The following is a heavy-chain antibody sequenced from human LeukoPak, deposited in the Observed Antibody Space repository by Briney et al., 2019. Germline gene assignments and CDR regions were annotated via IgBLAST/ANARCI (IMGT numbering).Heavy chain of an antibody. CDR2: ISSSGTTI. J-gene: IGHJ5*02. Sequence: GGSLRISCAASGFTFSDYYLSWIRQAPGKGLEWVSYISSSGTTIYYADSVKGRFTISRDNSKNTLYLQMNSLRAEDTAVHYCARDRLWELLHLGWFDPWGQGTLVTVSS. CDR1: GFTFSDYY. V-gene: IGHV3-11*04. CDR3: ARDRLWELLHLGWFDP. D-gene: IGHD1-26*01.